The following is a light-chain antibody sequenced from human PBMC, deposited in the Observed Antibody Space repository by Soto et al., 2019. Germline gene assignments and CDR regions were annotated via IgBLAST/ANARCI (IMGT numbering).Light chain of an antibody. CDR2: DVT. CDR1: TSDVGAYNY. V-gene: IGLV2-14*03. CDR3: SSYTSSSTLV. J-gene: IGLJ3*02. Sequence: QSALTQPASVSGSLGQSITISCTGTTSDVGAYNYVSWYRQHPGKAPQLVIYDVTNRPSGVSNRFSGSKSGNTASLTISGLQAEDEADYYCSSYTSSSTLVFGGGTKLTVL.